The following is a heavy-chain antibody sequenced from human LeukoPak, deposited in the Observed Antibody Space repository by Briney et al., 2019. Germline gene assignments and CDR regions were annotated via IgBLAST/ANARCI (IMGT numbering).Heavy chain of an antibody. Sequence: GGSLRLSCAASGFTVSSNYMSWVRQAPGKGLEWVSVIYSGGSTYYADSVQGRFTISRDNSKNTLYLQMNSLRAEDTAVYYCASGLRDGYNPLDYWGQGTLVTVSS. D-gene: IGHD5-24*01. CDR2: IYSGGST. J-gene: IGHJ4*02. CDR3: ASGLRDGYNPLDY. CDR1: GFTVSSNY. V-gene: IGHV3-53*01.